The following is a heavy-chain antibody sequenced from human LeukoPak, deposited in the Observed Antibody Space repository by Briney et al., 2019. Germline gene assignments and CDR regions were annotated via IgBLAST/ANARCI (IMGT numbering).Heavy chain of an antibody. CDR3: AKVVAGNIDYYFDY. V-gene: IGHV3-23*01. D-gene: IGHD2/OR15-2a*01. CDR2: ISGTGGST. J-gene: IGHJ4*02. Sequence: GGSLRLSCAASGFTFSNYAMSWVRQAPGKGLEGVAGISGTGGSTHYADSVKGRFTISRDNSKNTVYLQMRNLRVEHTAVYYCAKVVAGNIDYYFDYWGQGILVAVSS. CDR1: GFTFSNYA.